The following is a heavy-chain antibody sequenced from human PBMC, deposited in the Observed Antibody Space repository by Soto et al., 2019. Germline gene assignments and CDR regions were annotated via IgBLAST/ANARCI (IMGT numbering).Heavy chain of an antibody. CDR1: GFTFSNYA. Sequence: PGGSLRLSCAASGFTFSNYAMSWVRQAPGKGLEWVSAISGSGGSTSYTDSVKGRFTISRDNSQNTLYLQMNSLRADDTALYYCARELGQNYIDYWGQGTLVTVSS. J-gene: IGHJ4*02. CDR3: ARELGQNYIDY. CDR2: ISGSGGST. V-gene: IGHV3-23*01. D-gene: IGHD7-27*01.